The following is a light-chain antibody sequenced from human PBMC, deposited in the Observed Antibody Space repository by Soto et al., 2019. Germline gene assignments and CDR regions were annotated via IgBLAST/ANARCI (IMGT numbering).Light chain of an antibody. J-gene: IGKJ1*01. V-gene: IGKV3-15*01. Sequence: TEPGDSLSLSPGERGTLFCRASQNFXRNYLAWHQQKPGQTPRVLXYGPSTRATGSPARLSGSGSGTEFTRTISSRQSDDCAVYYFQQYKIWTWTFGQGTKVDIK. CDR1: QNFXRN. CDR2: GPS. CDR3: QQYKIWTWT.